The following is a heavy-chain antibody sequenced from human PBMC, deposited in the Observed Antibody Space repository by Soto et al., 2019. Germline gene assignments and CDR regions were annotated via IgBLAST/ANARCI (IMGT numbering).Heavy chain of an antibody. J-gene: IGHJ6*03. D-gene: IGHD3-10*01. Sequence: EVQLLESGGDLVQPGGSLRLSCAASGFTFSNYAMSWVRQVPGKGLEWVSAISGGGGNTYYADSVKGRFTISRDNSKNTLYLQVQSLRAEDTATYHWARERGAFDDDYYMDAWGKGTTVTVSS. CDR1: GFTFSNYA. V-gene: IGHV3-23*01. CDR3: ARERGAFDDDYYMDA. CDR2: ISGGGGNT.